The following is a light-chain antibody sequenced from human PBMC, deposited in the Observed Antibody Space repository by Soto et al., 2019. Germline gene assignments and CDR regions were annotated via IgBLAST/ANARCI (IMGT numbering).Light chain of an antibody. CDR3: QQANGDPWT. CDR2: GAS. CDR1: HDVRSW. Sequence: DIQMTQSPSSVSASVGDRVTISCRASHDVRSWLAWYQQKPGKAPNLLIYGASTLQSGVPSRFSGSGSGTDFTLTSNSLQPEDFATYYCQQANGDPWTFGQGTKVEIK. J-gene: IGKJ1*01. V-gene: IGKV1-12*02.